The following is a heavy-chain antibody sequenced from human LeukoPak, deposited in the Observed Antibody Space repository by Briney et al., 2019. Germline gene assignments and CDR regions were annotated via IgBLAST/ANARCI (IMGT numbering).Heavy chain of an antibody. CDR1: GFTFSSNR. V-gene: IGHV3-74*03. CDR3: ARDWYHAIDY. Sequence: PGGSLRLSCAASGFTFSSNRMHWVRQLPGKGPVWVSPITSDGSSTTYADSVKGRFTISRDNAKNTLYLQMNSRRTKDAAVYYCARDWYHAIDYWGQGTLVTVSS. J-gene: IGHJ4*02. D-gene: IGHD2-2*01. CDR2: ITSDGSST.